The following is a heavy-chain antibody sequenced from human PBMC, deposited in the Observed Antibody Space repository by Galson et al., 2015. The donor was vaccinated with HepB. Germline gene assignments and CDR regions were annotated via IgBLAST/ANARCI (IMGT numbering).Heavy chain of an antibody. CDR2: IRGGGGSK. J-gene: IGHJ4*02. CDR3: AKDPDFDFDSGKSTTFDV. Sequence: SLRLSCAASGFSFGGCAMSWVRQAPGKGLEWVSTIRGGGGSKYYAESVRGRFTTSRDNSRNTLYLHMDGLRVEDTAMYFCAKDPDFDFDSGKSTTFDVWGRGTRVTVSS. CDR1: GFSFGGCA. V-gene: IGHV3-23*01. D-gene: IGHD3-3*01.